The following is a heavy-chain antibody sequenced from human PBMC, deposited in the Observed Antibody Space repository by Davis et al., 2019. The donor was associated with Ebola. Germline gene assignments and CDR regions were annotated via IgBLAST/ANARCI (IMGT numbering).Heavy chain of an antibody. V-gene: IGHV1-45*02. CDR2: ITPFNGNT. CDR1: GGTFSSYA. D-gene: IGHD6-19*01. J-gene: IGHJ5*02. CDR3: AVSTVAGTGDRGWFDP. Sequence: SVKVSCKASGGTFSSYAISWVRQAPGQALEWMGWITPFNGNTNYAQKFQDRVTITRDRSMSTAYMELISLRSEDTAMYYCAVSTVAGTGDRGWFDPWGQGTLVTVSS.